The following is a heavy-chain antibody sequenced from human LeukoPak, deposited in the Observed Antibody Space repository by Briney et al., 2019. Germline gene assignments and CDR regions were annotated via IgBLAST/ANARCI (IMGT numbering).Heavy chain of an antibody. Sequence: GGSLRLSCAASGFTFSSYGMHWVRQAPGKGREGGAVISYDGSNKYYADSVKGRFTISRDNYKNTLYLQMNSLRAEDTAVYYCANAPGYDFWGGPQRGGYYWGQGTLVTVSS. CDR1: GFTFSSYG. CDR2: ISYDGSNK. J-gene: IGHJ4*02. CDR3: ANAPGYDFWGGPQRGGYY. V-gene: IGHV3-30*18. D-gene: IGHD3-3*01.